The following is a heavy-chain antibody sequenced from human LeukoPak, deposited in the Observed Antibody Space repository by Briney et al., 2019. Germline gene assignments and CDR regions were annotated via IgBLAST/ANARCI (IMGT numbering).Heavy chain of an antibody. CDR3: ARDLASPRYDRYFDL. J-gene: IGHJ2*01. CDR2: IYTSGST. Sequence: SETLSLTCTVSGGSISSYYWSWIRQPAGKGLEWIGRIYTSGSTNYNPSLKSRVTMSVDTSKNQFSLKLSSVTAADTAVYYCARDLASPRYDRYFDLWGRGTLVTVSS. V-gene: IGHV4-4*07. CDR1: GGSISSYY. D-gene: IGHD1-1*01.